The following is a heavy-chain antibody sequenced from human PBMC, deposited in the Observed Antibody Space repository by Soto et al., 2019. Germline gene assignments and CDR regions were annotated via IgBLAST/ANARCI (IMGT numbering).Heavy chain of an antibody. D-gene: IGHD1-26*01. CDR3: ARGLGSSDP. CDR2: INHSGST. V-gene: IGHV4-34*01. Sequence: QVQLQQWGAGLLKPSETLSLTCAVYGGSFSGYYWSWIRQPPGKGLEWIGEINHSGSTNYNPSLKRRVAISVDTSRNQFSLKLSSVTAADTAVYYCARGLGSSDPWGQGTLVTVSS. CDR1: GGSFSGYY. J-gene: IGHJ5*02.